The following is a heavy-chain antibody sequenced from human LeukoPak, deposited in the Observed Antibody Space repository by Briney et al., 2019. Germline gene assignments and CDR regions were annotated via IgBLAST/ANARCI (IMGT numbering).Heavy chain of an antibody. CDR2: MNPNSGNT. J-gene: IGHJ4*02. CDR1: GYTFTSYD. V-gene: IGHV1-8*01. CDR3: AAKLRFLEWSITPFDY. D-gene: IGHD3-3*01. Sequence: ASVKVSCKASGYTFTSYDINWVRQATGQGLEWMGWMNPNSGNTGYAQKFQGRVTMTRNTSINTAYMELSSLRSEDTAVYYCAAKLRFLEWSITPFDYWGQGTLVTVSS.